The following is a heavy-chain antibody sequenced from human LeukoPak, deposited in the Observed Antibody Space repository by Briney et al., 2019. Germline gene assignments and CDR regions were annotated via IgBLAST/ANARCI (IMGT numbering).Heavy chain of an antibody. Sequence: NPSQTLSLTCTVSGGSISSGSYYWSWIRQPAGKGLEWIGRIYTSGSTNYNPSLKSRVTISVDRSKNQFSLRLSSVTAADTAVYYCARSLGYCSSTSCPAPFDYWGQGTLVTVSS. D-gene: IGHD2-2*01. J-gene: IGHJ4*02. CDR2: IYTSGST. CDR1: GGSISSGSYY. V-gene: IGHV4-61*02. CDR3: ARSLGYCSSTSCPAPFDY.